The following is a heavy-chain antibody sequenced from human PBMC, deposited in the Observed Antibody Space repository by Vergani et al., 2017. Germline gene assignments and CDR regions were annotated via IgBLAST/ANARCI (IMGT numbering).Heavy chain of an antibody. V-gene: IGHV4-34*01. D-gene: IGHD3-10*01. CDR1: GGSFSGYY. Sequence: QVQLQQWGAGLLKPSETLSLTCAVYGGSFSGYYWSWIRQPPGKGLEWIGYIYYSGSTNYNPSLKSRVTISVDTSKNQFSLKLSSVTAADTAVYYCARGFSTMVRGVLGNWFDPWGQGTLVTVSS. CDR3: ARGFSTMVRGVLGNWFDP. CDR2: IYYSGST. J-gene: IGHJ5*02.